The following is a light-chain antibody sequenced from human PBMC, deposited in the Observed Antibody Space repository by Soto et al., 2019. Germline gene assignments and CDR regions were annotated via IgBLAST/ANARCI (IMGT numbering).Light chain of an antibody. CDR1: SSDLAIYNY. V-gene: IGLV2-14*01. CDR3: SSYTTIKTVV. Sequence: QSVLTQPASVSGSPGQSITISCTGTSSDLAIYNYVSWYQQQPGKAPKLMIYQVTNRPSGVSDRFSGFKSANTAYLTISGVQPEDEADYHCSSYTTIKTVVFGGGTKVTVL. J-gene: IGLJ2*01. CDR2: QVT.